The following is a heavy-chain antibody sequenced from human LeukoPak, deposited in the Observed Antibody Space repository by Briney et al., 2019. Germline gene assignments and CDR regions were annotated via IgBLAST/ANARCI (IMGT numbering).Heavy chain of an antibody. V-gene: IGHV4-39*01. J-gene: IGHJ3*02. CDR3: ARHEWGITNAFDI. CDR2: IYYSGTT. D-gene: IGHD1-14*01. Sequence: SETLPLPCTVSGGSFSSSDYYWGWIRQPPGKGLEWIGSIYYSGTTYYNPSLKSRVTISVDTSKKQFSLKLRSVTAADTAVYYCARHEWGITNAFDIWGQGTMVTVSS. CDR1: GGSFSSSDYY.